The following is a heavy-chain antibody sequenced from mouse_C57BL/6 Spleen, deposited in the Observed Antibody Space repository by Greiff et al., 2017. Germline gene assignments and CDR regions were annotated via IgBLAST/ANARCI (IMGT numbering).Heavy chain of an antibody. J-gene: IGHJ4*01. CDR2: IRNKANGYTT. CDR1: GFTFTDYY. D-gene: IGHD2-14*01. Sequence: EVMLVESGGGLVQPGGSLSLSCAASGFTFTDYYMSWVRQPPGKALEWLGFIRNKANGYTTEYSASVQGRFTISRDNSHSILYLQMNALRAEDSATYYCARYPRVLAMDYWGQGTSVTVSS. V-gene: IGHV7-3*01. CDR3: ARYPRVLAMDY.